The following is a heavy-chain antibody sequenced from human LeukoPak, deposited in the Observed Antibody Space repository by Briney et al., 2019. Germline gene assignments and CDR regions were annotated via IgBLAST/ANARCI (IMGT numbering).Heavy chain of an antibody. Sequence: ASVKVSCKASGYTFTGYYMHWVRQAPGQGLEWMGWINPNSGGTNYAQKLQGRVTMTRDTSISTAYMELSRLRSDDTAVYYCAGEAHSSGYYYSKEYFQHWGQGTLVTVSS. CDR2: INPNSGGT. V-gene: IGHV1-2*02. J-gene: IGHJ1*01. CDR1: GYTFTGYY. CDR3: AGEAHSSGYYYSKEYFQH. D-gene: IGHD3-22*01.